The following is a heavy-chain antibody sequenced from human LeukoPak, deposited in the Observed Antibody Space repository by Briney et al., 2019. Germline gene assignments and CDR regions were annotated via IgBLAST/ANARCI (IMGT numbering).Heavy chain of an antibody. Sequence: ASVKVSCKVSGYTLTELSMHWVRQAPGKGLEWMGGFDPEDGETIYAQKFQGRVTMTEDTSTDTAYMELSSLRSEDTAVYYCATVPYGSGSYYLSFDYWGQGTLVTVSS. D-gene: IGHD3-10*01. CDR3: ATVPYGSGSYYLSFDY. V-gene: IGHV1-24*01. J-gene: IGHJ4*02. CDR2: FDPEDGET. CDR1: GYTLTELS.